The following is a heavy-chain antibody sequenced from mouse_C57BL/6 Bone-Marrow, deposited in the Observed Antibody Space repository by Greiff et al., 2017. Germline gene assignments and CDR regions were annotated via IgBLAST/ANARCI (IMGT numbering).Heavy chain of an antibody. D-gene: IGHD2-3*01. CDR3: ARHGSHDGYWGFAY. J-gene: IGHJ3*01. CDR1: GFTFSSYG. V-gene: IGHV5-6*01. Sequence: EVQGVESGGDLVKPGGSLKLSCAASGFTFSSYGMSWVRQTPDKRLEWVATISSGGSYTYYPDSVKGRFTISRDNAKNTLYLQMSSLKSEDTAMYYCARHGSHDGYWGFAYWGQGTLVTVSA. CDR2: ISSGGSYT.